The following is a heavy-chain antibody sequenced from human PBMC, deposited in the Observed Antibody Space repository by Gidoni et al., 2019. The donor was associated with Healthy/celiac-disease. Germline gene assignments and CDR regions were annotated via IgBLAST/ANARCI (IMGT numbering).Heavy chain of an antibody. J-gene: IGHJ4*02. Sequence: QVQLEQSGAEVKKPGSSVKVSCKASGGTFSNYTISWVRQAPGQGLEWMGRIIPILGIVNYAQKFQDRVTIIADKSTSTAYMELSRLRYEDTAVYYCVFDSSGYYYVFIPNLDYWGQGTLVTVSS. CDR1: GGTFSNYT. D-gene: IGHD3-22*01. CDR2: IIPILGIV. CDR3: VFDSSGYYYVFIPNLDY. V-gene: IGHV1-69*02.